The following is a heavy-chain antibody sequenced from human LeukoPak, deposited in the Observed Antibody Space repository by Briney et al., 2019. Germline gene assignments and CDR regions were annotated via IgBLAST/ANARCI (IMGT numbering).Heavy chain of an antibody. J-gene: IGHJ4*02. CDR1: GFTFSSYS. V-gene: IGHV3-21*01. D-gene: IGHD3-22*01. CDR3: ARHRPFTYYYDSSGYYHFDY. CDR2: ISSSGSYI. Sequence: PGGSLRLSCAASGFTFSSYSMNWVRQAPGKGLEWVSSISSSGSYIYYADSVKGRFTISRDNAKNSLYLQMNSLRAEDTAVYYCARHRPFTYYYDSSGYYHFDYWGRGTLVTVSS.